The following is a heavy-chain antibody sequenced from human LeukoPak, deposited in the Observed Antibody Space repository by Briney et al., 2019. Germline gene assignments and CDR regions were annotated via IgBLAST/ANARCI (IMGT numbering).Heavy chain of an antibody. CDR3: ARSSGTGTYSY. CDR1: GDSISRSTYY. D-gene: IGHD1-26*01. J-gene: IGHJ4*02. CDR2: VYYGRSP. V-gene: IGHV4-39*02. Sequence: PSETLSLTCTVSGDSISRSTYYWAWIRQPPGKGLEWIGSVYYGRSPYFNPSLESRATISVDTSKNHFSLKMSSVTAADTAVYYCARSSGTGTYSYWGQGTLVTVSS.